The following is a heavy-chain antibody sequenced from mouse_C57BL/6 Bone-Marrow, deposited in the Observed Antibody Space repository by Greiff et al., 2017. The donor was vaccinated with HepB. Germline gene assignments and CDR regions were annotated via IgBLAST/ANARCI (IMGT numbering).Heavy chain of an antibody. Sequence: VKLMESGAELVRPGASVTLSCKASGYTFTDYEMHWVKQTPVHGLEWIGAIDPETGGTAYNQKFKGKAILTADKSSSTAYMELRSLTSEDSAVYYCTREGSGYEVDYWGQGTTLTVSS. J-gene: IGHJ2*01. CDR1: GYTFTDYE. D-gene: IGHD3-2*02. V-gene: IGHV1-15*01. CDR2: IDPETGGT. CDR3: TREGSGYEVDY.